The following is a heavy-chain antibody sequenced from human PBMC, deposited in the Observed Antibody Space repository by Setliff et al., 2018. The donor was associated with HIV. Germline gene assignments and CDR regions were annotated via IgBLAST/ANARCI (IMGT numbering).Heavy chain of an antibody. Sequence: SVKVSCKASGGTSSTHAMNWVRQAPGQGLEWMGQIISILEITDYAQKFQGRLTITADEPTNTIYMGLSGLRSEDTAVYYCAGPRGDEAFDIWGQGTTVTVSS. V-gene: IGHV1-69*10. CDR3: AGPRGDEAFDI. CDR1: GGTSSTHA. J-gene: IGHJ3*02. CDR2: IISILEIT. D-gene: IGHD3-10*01.